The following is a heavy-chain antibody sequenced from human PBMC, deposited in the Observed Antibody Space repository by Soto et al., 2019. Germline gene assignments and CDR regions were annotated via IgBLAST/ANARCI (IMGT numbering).Heavy chain of an antibody. D-gene: IGHD2-2*01. Sequence: SETLSLTCTVSGGSISNFYWSWIRQPPGKGLEWIGYIYNSGSTNYSPSLKSRVTISLDTSKNQFSLKLSSVTAADTAVYYCARVPTAKGQLLLGWFDPWGQGTLVTVSS. CDR3: ARVPTAKGQLLLGWFDP. V-gene: IGHV4-59*01. J-gene: IGHJ5*02. CDR1: GGSISNFY. CDR2: IYNSGST.